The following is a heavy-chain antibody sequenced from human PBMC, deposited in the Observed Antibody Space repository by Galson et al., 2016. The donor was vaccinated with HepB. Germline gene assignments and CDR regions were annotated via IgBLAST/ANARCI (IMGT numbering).Heavy chain of an antibody. D-gene: IGHD6-6*01. CDR2: ISSSSSSI. Sequence: SLRLSCAASGFTFSSYTMNWVRQAPGKGLEWISSISSSSSSIYYADSVKGRFTVSRDNAKNSLFLQMNTLRAEDTAVYYCASPRGRLVMPPDYWGQGTRVTVSS. V-gene: IGHV3-21*01. CDR3: ASPRGRLVMPPDY. J-gene: IGHJ4*02. CDR1: GFTFSSYT.